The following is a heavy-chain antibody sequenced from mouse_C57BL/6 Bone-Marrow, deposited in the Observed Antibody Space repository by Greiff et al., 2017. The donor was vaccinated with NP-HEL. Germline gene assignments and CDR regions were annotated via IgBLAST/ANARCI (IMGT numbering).Heavy chain of an antibody. CDR1: GYTFTDYY. V-gene: IGHV1-19*01. J-gene: IGHJ2*01. CDR2: INPYNGGT. Sequence: EVQLQQSGPVLVKPGASVKMSCKASGYTFTDYYMNWVKQSHGKSLEWIGVINPYNGGTSYNQKFKGKATLTVDKSSSTAYMELNSLTSEDSAVYYCARIPDYCDYWGQGTTLTVSS. CDR3: ARIPDYCDY.